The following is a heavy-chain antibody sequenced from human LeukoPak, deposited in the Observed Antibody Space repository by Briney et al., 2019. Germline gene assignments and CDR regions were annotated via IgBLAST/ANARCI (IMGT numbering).Heavy chain of an antibody. V-gene: IGHV3-21*04. D-gene: IGHD4/OR15-4a*01. Sequence: GGSLRLSCAASGFTFSSYSMNWVRQAPGKGLEWVSSISSSSSDIYYADSVKGRFTISRDNSKNTLYLQMNSLRAEDTAVYYCARRAGAYSHPYDYWGQGTLVTVSS. CDR2: ISSSSSDI. CDR1: GFTFSSYS. CDR3: ARRAGAYSHPYDY. J-gene: IGHJ4*02.